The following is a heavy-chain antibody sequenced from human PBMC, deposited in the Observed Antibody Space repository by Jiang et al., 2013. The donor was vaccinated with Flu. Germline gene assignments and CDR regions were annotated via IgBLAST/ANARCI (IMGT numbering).Heavy chain of an antibody. CDR3: ARELSGYGGISKYYYYGMDS. J-gene: IGHJ6*02. Sequence: SGAEVKKPGASVKVSCKASGYTFTSYYMHWVRQAPGQGLEWMGIINPSGGSTSYAQKFQGRVTMTRDTSTSTVYMELSSLRSEDTAVYYCARELSGYGGISKYYYYGMDSWGQGTTVTVSS. D-gene: IGHD4-23*01. CDR1: GYTFTSYY. CDR2: INPSGGST. V-gene: IGHV1-46*01.